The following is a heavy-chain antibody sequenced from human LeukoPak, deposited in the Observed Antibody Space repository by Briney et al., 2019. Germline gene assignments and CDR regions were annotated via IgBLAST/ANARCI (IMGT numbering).Heavy chain of an antibody. CDR2: ITGSGGST. Sequence: GGSLRLSCAASGFTVSSNYMSWVRQAPGKGLEWVSVITGSGGSTFYADSVRGRFTISRDNSKNTLDLQMNSLRAEDTAVYYCAKRVSGWYQIDYWGQGTLVTVSS. CDR1: GFTVSSNY. V-gene: IGHV3-23*01. D-gene: IGHD6-19*01. CDR3: AKRVSGWYQIDY. J-gene: IGHJ4*02.